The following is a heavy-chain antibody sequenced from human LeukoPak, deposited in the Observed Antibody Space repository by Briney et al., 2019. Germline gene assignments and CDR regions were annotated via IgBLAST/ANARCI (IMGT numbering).Heavy chain of an antibody. CDR2: IYYNGNT. D-gene: IGHD3-22*01. CDR3: GRVRKSDTAIDY. CDR1: GDSISGRTNY. J-gene: IGHJ4*02. Sequence: SETLSLTCPVSGDSISGRTNYWGWLRQPPGKGLEWIGCIYYNGNTYYNPSLRSRVTISLDTSKNQFSLKLTSVTAADTAVYYCGRVRKSDTAIDYWGQGTLVTVSS. V-gene: IGHV4-39*07.